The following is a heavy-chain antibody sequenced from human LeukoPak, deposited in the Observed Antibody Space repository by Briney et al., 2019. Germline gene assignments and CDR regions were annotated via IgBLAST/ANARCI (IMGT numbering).Heavy chain of an antibody. CDR3: ARAPRGVTAILEY. Sequence: GGSLRLSCAASGFTFSSYAMHWVRQAPGKGLEWVAVISYDGSNKYYADSVKGRFTISRDNSKNTLYVQMNSLRVEDTAVYYCARAPRGVTAILEYWGQGTLVTVSS. V-gene: IGHV3-30-3*01. D-gene: IGHD2-21*02. J-gene: IGHJ4*02. CDR1: GFTFSSYA. CDR2: ISYDGSNK.